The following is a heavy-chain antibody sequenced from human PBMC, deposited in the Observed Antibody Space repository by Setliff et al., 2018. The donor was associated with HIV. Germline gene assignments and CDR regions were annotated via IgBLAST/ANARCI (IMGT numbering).Heavy chain of an antibody. CDR1: GGSFSGYY. CDR3: ARHGEVSTYYFDY. Sequence: PSETLSLTCAVYGGSFSGYYWSWIRQPAGKGLEWIGRIYTSGSTNYNPSLKSRVTISVDKSKNQFSLKLSSVTAADTAVYYCARHGEVSTYYFDYWAQGSLVTVSS. V-gene: IGHV4-59*10. CDR2: IYTSGST. J-gene: IGHJ4*02.